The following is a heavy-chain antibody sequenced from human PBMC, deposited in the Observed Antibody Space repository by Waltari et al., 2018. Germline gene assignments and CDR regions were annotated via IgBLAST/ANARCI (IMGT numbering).Heavy chain of an antibody. CDR1: GFTFSSYA. Sequence: QVPLVESGGGVVQPGRSLRLSCSASGFTFSSYAMHWVRQAPGHGLEWVAVISYDGSNKYYADSVKGRFTISRDNSKNTLYLQMNSLRAEDTAVYYCARDGARITMIVVASYADYWGQGTLVTVSS. CDR3: ARDGARITMIVVASYADY. CDR2: ISYDGSNK. J-gene: IGHJ4*02. D-gene: IGHD3-22*01. V-gene: IGHV3-30*16.